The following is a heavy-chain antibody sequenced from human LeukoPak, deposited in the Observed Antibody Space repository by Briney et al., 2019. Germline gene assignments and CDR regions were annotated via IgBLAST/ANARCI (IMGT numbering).Heavy chain of an antibody. CDR2: IYYSGST. Sequence: SETLSLTCTVSGVSISSGGYYWSWIRQHPGKGLEWSGYIYYSGSTYYNPSLKSRGTISVDRSKNEFSLKLSSVTAADTAVYYCARVSLRNWFDPWGQGTLVTVSS. J-gene: IGHJ5*02. V-gene: IGHV4-31*03. CDR1: GVSISSGGYY. D-gene: IGHD5/OR15-5a*01. CDR3: ARVSLRNWFDP.